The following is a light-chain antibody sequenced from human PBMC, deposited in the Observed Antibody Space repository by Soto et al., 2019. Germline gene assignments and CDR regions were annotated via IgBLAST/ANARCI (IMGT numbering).Light chain of an antibody. CDR3: QQYDSIPPWT. Sequence: EIVFTQSPGTLSLSPGERATLSCRSSQSVSSNLAWYQQKPGQAPRLLIYGASTRATGIPDRFSGGGSGTDFTLTISRLDPEDYAVYFCQQYDSIPPWTFGQGTKVDIK. V-gene: IGKV3-20*01. CDR1: QSVSSN. J-gene: IGKJ1*01. CDR2: GAS.